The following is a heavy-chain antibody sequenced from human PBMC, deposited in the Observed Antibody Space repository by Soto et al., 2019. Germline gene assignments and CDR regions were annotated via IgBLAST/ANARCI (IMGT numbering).Heavy chain of an antibody. J-gene: IGHJ6*02. V-gene: IGHV1-18*01. D-gene: IGHD1-26*01. CDR1: GYTFTSYG. CDR3: ASGSYYFGGAYYYYYGMDV. CDR2: ISAYNGNT. Sequence: ASVKVSCKASGYTFTSYGISWVRQAPGQGLEWMGWISAYNGNTNYAQKLQGRVTMTTDTSTSTAYMELRSLRSDDTAVYYCASGSYYFGGAYYYYYGMDVWGQGTTVTVS.